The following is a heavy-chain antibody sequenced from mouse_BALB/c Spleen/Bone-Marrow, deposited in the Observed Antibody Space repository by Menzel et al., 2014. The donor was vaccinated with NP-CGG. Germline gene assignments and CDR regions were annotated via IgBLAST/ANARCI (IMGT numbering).Heavy chain of an antibody. V-gene: IGHV1-54*02. Sequence: QVQLQQSGAELVRPGTSVKVSCKASGYAFTNYLIEWVKQRPEQGLEWIGRIDPANGNTKYDPKFQGKATITADTSSNTAYLQLSSLTSEDTAVYYCARPIFLWGQGTSVTVSS. CDR1: GYAFTNYL. CDR2: IDPANGNT. J-gene: IGHJ4*01. CDR3: ARPIFL.